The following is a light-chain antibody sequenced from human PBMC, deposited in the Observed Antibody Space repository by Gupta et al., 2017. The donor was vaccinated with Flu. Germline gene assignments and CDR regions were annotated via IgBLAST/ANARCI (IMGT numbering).Light chain of an antibody. V-gene: IGLV3-10*01. Sequence: YELTQPPSVSVSAGQTARNTCTGDALPKKYAYWYQQKSGQAPVLVIFEDNRRPSGIPERFSGSSSGTMATLTISGAQVEDEADYYCYSTDSSGNHGVFGGGTKLAVL. CDR1: ALPKKY. J-gene: IGLJ3*02. CDR3: YSTDSSGNHGV. CDR2: EDN.